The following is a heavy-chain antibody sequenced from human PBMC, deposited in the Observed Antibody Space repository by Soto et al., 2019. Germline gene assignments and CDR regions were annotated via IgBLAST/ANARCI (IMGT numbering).Heavy chain of an antibody. D-gene: IGHD2-2*01. J-gene: IGHJ3*02. CDR2: IYPGDSDT. Sequence: GESLKISCKGFGYNFKTYWIAWVRQMPGQGLEWMEIIYPGDSDTTYSPSFQGQVTISADKSISTAYLQWSSLKASDTAMYYCARHIVVVVPAAPDAFDIWGQGTMVTVSS. CDR1: GYNFKTYW. CDR3: ARHIVVVVPAAPDAFDI. V-gene: IGHV5-51*01.